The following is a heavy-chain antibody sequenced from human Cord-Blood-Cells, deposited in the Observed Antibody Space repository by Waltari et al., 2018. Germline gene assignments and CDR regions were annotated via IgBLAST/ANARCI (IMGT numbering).Heavy chain of an antibody. Sequence: QVQLQPWGAGLLKPSETLSLPCAVYGGSFSVSYWSSIRQPPGKGLEWIGEINHSGSTNYNPSLKSRVTISVDTSKNQFSLKLSSVTAADTAVYYCARGLQLLWFGEFDYWGQGTLVTVSS. J-gene: IGHJ4*02. CDR2: INHSGST. CDR3: ARGLQLLWFGEFDY. CDR1: GGSFSVSY. V-gene: IGHV4-34*01. D-gene: IGHD3-10*01.